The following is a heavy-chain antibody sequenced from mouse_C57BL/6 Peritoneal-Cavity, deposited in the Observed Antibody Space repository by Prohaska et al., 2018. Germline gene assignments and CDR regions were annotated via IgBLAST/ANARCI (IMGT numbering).Heavy chain of an antibody. Sequence: QVQLQQSGPELVKPGASVKISCKASGYTFTDYYINWVKQRPGQGLEWIGWIFPGSGSTYYYEKFKCKATLTVDKSSSTAYMLLSSLTSEDSAVYFCTRSGGSSLRFAYWGQGTLVTVSA. CDR1: GYTFTDYY. J-gene: IGHJ3*01. V-gene: IGHV1-75*01. CDR2: IFPGSGST. CDR3: TRSGGSSLRFAY. D-gene: IGHD1-1*01.